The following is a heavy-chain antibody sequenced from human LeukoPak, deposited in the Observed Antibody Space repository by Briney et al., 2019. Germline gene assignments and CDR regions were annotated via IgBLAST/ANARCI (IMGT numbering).Heavy chain of an antibody. CDR1: GFTFSSYA. J-gene: IGHJ4*02. V-gene: IGHV3-23*01. CDR3: ARGRNVVATSGYFDY. D-gene: IGHD5-12*01. CDR2: ISGSGGST. Sequence: TGGSLRLSCAASGFTFSSYAMSWVRQAPGKGLEWVSAISGSGGSTYYADSVKGRFTISRDNSKNTLYLQMNSLRADDTAVYYCARGRNVVATSGYFDYWGQGTLVTVSS.